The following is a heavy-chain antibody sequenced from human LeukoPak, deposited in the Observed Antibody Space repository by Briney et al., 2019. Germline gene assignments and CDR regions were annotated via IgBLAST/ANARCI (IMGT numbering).Heavy chain of an antibody. D-gene: IGHD3-22*01. CDR1: GYTFITYE. V-gene: IGHV1-8*01. CDR3: ARGRYDSSGYYSF. Sequence: ASVKVSCKASGYTFITYEINWVRQATGQGLEWVGWMNPNSGDTGYAQRFQARVTMTRNTSISTAYMELSSLRSEDTAVYYCARGRYDSSGYYSFWGQGTLVTVSS. CDR2: MNPNSGDT. J-gene: IGHJ4*02.